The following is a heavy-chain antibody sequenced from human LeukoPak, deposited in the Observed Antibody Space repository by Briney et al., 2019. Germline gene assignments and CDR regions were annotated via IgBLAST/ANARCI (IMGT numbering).Heavy chain of an antibody. CDR1: GFTFSTYD. D-gene: IGHD3-3*01. J-gene: IGHJ4*02. CDR2: ISSRSSSI. Sequence: PGGSLRLSCAASGFTFSTYDMNWVRQAPGKGLEGVSSISSRSSSIYYADSVKGRFTISRDNAKNSLYLQMNSLRAEDTAVYWCARDYIAYDPLDYWGQGTLVTVSS. V-gene: IGHV3-21*01. CDR3: ARDYIAYDPLDY.